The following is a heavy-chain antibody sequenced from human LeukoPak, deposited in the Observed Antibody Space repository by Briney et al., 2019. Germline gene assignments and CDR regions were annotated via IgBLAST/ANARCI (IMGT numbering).Heavy chain of an antibody. Sequence: PGRSLRLSCAASGFTFSTYGMHWVRQAPGKGLEWVAVIWNDGSNKNYADSVKGRFTISRDNSKNTLYLQMNSLSAEDTAVYYCARHVYSSGWGAFDIWGQGTMVTVSS. CDR1: GFTFSTYG. CDR3: ARHVYSSGWGAFDI. D-gene: IGHD6-19*01. J-gene: IGHJ3*02. CDR2: IWNDGSNK. V-gene: IGHV3-33*01.